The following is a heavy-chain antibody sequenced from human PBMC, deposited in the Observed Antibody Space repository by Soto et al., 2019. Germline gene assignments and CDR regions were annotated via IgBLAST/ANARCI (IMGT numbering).Heavy chain of an antibody. V-gene: IGHV1-69*06. D-gene: IGHD6-13*01. CDR2: IIPVFDTP. J-gene: IGHJ4*02. CDR1: GNSFSRHA. Sequence: SVKVSCKSSGNSFSRHAITWVGQAPGQGLEWMGGIIPVFDTPTYARRFQDRVTITADKSTNTSYMELRSLRSEDTAVYYCARGGALSTSWYWGDGLDSWGQGTQVTVSS. CDR3: ARGGALSTSWYWGDGLDS.